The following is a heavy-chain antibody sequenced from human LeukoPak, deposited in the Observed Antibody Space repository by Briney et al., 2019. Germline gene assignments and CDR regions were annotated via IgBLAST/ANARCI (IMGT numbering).Heavy chain of an antibody. D-gene: IGHD2-15*01. V-gene: IGHV3-23*01. Sequence: GGSLRLSCAASGFTFSTYAMSWVRQAPGKGPEWVSIISGSGAATYYADSVKGRFTISRDNSENTLYLQMNSLRAEDTAIYFCAKKVLTAVGATWFDPWGQGTLVTVSS. J-gene: IGHJ5*02. CDR2: ISGSGAAT. CDR3: AKKVLTAVGATWFDP. CDR1: GFTFSTYA.